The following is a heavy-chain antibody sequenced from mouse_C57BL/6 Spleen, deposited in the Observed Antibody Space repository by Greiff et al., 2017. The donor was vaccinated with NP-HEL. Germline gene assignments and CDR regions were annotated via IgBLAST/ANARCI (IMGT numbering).Heavy chain of an antibody. CDR1: GYTFTSYG. CDR2: IYPRSGNT. Sequence: QVQLQQSGAELARPGASVKLSCKASGYTFTSYGISWVKQRTGQGLEWIGEIYPRSGNTYYNEKFKGKATLTADKSSSTAYMELRSLTSEDSAVYFCARLGTTVVERDFDYWGQGTTLTVSS. J-gene: IGHJ2*01. V-gene: IGHV1-81*01. D-gene: IGHD1-1*01. CDR3: ARLGTTVVERDFDY.